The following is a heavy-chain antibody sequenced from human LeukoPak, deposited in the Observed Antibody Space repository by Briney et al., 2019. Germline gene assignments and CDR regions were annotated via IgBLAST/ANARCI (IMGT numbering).Heavy chain of an antibody. V-gene: IGHV4-59*12. J-gene: IGHJ6*03. Sequence: PSETLSLTCTVSGGSISSYYWSWIRQPPGKGLEWIGYIYYSGSTNYNPSLKSRVAISVDTSKNQFSLKLSSVTAADTAVYYCAREGSAAAGPYYYYMDVWGKGTTVTVSS. CDR1: GGSISSYY. CDR3: AREGSAAAGPYYYYMDV. CDR2: IYYSGST. D-gene: IGHD6-13*01.